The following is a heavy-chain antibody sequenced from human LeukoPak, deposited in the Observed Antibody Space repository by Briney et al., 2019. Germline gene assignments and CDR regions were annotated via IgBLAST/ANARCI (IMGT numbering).Heavy chain of an antibody. CDR1: GGSISSYY. V-gene: IGHV4-59*08. D-gene: IGHD2-21*02. J-gene: IGHJ5*02. Sequence: SETLSLTCTVSGGSISSYYWSWIRQPPGKGLEWIGDLYYSGSTNYNTSLKSRVTISVDTSKNQFSLKLGPVTAAATAVYYCARHHGGGDLFWFDPWGQGTLVTVSS. CDR3: ARHHGGGDLFWFDP. CDR2: LYYSGST.